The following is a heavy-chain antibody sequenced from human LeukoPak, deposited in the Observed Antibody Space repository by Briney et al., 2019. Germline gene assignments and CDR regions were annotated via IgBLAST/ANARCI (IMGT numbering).Heavy chain of an antibody. J-gene: IGHJ4*02. CDR2: IKEDGSEK. CDR3: ARDSGWWRFDF. D-gene: IGHD6-13*01. V-gene: IGHV3-7*03. CDR1: GFTFSSYA. Sequence: QPGGSLRLSCAASGFTFSSYAMHWVRQAPGQGLEWVASIKEDGSEKHYVDSVKGRFTISRDNGKNSLYLQMNSLRAEDTAVYYCARDSGWWRFDFWGQGTLVTVSS.